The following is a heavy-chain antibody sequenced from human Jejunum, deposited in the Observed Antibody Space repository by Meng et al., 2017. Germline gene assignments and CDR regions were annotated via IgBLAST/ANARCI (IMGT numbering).Heavy chain of an antibody. J-gene: IGHJ4*02. CDR3: ARSHRSNWGRGFDY. D-gene: IGHD6-13*01. V-gene: IGHV4-4*07. Sequence: SETLSLTCNASGGPISGYFWSWIRQPAGKGLEWIGLIYTSGSTNYTPSLKSRVTLSLHTSKNQFSAKLNSVIAADTAVYYCARSHRSNWGRGFDYWGQGTLVTVSS. CDR1: GGPISGYF. CDR2: IYTSGST.